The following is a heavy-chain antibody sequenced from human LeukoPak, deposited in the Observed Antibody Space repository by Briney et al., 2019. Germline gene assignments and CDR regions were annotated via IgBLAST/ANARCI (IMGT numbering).Heavy chain of an antibody. CDR2: IKQDGSEK. CDR1: GFTFSNYW. V-gene: IGHV3-7*01. D-gene: IGHD5-18*01. J-gene: IGHJ4*02. CDR3: ARGLGYSYGNGDY. Sequence: PGGSLRLSCAASGFTFSNYWMSWVRQAPGKGLEWVANIKQDGSEKYYVDSAKGRFTIFRDNVENSLDLHMNSLRDEDTAVYYCARGLGYSYGNGDYWGQGTLVTVSS.